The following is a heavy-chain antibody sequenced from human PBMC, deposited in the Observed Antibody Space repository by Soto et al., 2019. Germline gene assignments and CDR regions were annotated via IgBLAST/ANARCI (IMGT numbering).Heavy chain of an antibody. V-gene: IGHV4-30-4*08. CDR3: ATMGTPATGLYYFDY. CDR2: ISYSGST. Sequence: PSETLSLTCTVSGGSISSSNYYWGWIRQPPGKGLEWIGFISYSGSTYYSLSLKSRVTISVDTSKNQFSLNLSFVTAADTAVYYCATMGTPATGLYYFDYWGQGTLVTVSS. J-gene: IGHJ4*02. CDR1: GGSISSSNYY. D-gene: IGHD5-18*01.